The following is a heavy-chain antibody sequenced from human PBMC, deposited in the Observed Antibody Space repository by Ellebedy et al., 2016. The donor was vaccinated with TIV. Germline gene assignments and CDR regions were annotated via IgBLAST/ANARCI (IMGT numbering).Heavy chain of an antibody. CDR1: GYTFASYD. V-gene: IGHV1-8*01. Sequence: AASVKVSCKASGYTFASYDINWVRQATGQGLEWMGWMNPDTGNTAYAQKFQGRVIMTRNTSISTAYMELSSLRSEDTAVYYCAREADSDALDIWGQGTMVIVSS. J-gene: IGHJ3*02. CDR2: MNPDTGNT. D-gene: IGHD2-15*01. CDR3: AREADSDALDI.